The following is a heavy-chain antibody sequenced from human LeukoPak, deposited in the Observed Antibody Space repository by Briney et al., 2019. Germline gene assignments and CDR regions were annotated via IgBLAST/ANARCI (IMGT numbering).Heavy chain of an antibody. J-gene: IGHJ3*02. V-gene: IGHV4-34*01. Sequence: PSETLSLTCAVYGGSFSGYYWSWIRQPPGKGLEWIGEINHSGSTYYNPSLKSRVTISVDTSKNQFSLKLSSVTAADTAVYYCAREGGALAARLYDAFDIWGQGTMVTVSS. CDR2: INHSGST. D-gene: IGHD6-6*01. CDR1: GGSFSGYY. CDR3: AREGGALAARLYDAFDI.